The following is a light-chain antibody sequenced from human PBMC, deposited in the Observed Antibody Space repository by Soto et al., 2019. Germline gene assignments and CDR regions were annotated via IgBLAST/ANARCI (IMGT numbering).Light chain of an antibody. CDR2: LGS. CDR1: QSLLHSNGYSY. Sequence: DIVMTQSPLSLPVTPGEPASISCRSSQSLLHSNGYSYLDWYLQKPGQSPQLLIYLGSNRASGVPDRFSDSVSGTDFTLKISRVEAEDVGVYYCMQALQTWTFGQGTKVEIK. J-gene: IGKJ1*01. V-gene: IGKV2-28*01. CDR3: MQALQTWT.